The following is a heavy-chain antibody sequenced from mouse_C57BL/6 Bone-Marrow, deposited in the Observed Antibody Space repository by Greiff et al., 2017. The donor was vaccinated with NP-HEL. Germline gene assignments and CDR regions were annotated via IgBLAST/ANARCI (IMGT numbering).Heavy chain of an antibody. V-gene: IGHV1-61*01. D-gene: IGHD2-10*02. CDR2: IYPSDSET. CDR1: GYTFTSYW. J-gene: IGHJ4*01. Sequence: QVQLKQPGAELVRPGSSVKLSCKASGYTFTSYWMDWVKQRPGQGLEWIGNIYPSDSETHYNQKFKDKATLTVVKSSSTAYMQLSSLTSEDSAVYYCVCPSNYDAMDYWGQGTSVTVSS. CDR3: VCPSNYDAMDY.